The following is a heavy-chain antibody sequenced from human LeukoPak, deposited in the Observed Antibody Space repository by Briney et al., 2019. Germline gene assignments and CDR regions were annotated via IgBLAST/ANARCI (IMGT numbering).Heavy chain of an antibody. D-gene: IGHD3-10*01. J-gene: IGHJ2*01. V-gene: IGHV4-59*01. CDR3: ARARPGSYWYFDL. CDR2: IYYLGST. CDR1: GGSISSYY. Sequence: SETLSLTCTVSGGSISSYYWSWVRQPPGKGLEWVGHIYYLGSTKYNPSLKSRVTISIDPSKNSFSLKLNSVIAADTAVYYCARARPGSYWYFDLWGRGTLVTVSS.